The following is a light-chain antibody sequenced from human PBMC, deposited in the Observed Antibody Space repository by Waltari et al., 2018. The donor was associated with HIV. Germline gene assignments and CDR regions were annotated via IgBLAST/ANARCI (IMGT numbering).Light chain of an antibody. CDR2: NTS. J-gene: IGLJ1*01. V-gene: IGLV1-40*01. CDR1: SSNIGAGDD. Sequence: QSVLTQPPSVSGAPGQWVTISCTGGSSNIGAGDDVNWYQQLPGTAPKLLIYNTSNRPSGVPDRFSGSKSGTSASLAITGLQAEDEADNYCQSYDSSLSGSDVFGTGTKVTVL. CDR3: QSYDSSLSGSDV.